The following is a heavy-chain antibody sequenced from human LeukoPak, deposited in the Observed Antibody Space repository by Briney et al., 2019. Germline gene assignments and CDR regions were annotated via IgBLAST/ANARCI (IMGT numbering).Heavy chain of an antibody. CDR3: ARCRGGYGDYGSWFDP. V-gene: IGHV4-59*01. D-gene: IGHD3-16*01. Sequence: SETLSLTCTVSGGSIGSFFWSWIPQPPGKALEWIGYIHYSGSTKYNPSLKSRVTISVDTSENQFSLTLNSVTAADTAVYYCARCRGGYGDYGSWFDPWGQGILVTVSS. J-gene: IGHJ5*02. CDR2: IHYSGST. CDR1: GGSIGSFF.